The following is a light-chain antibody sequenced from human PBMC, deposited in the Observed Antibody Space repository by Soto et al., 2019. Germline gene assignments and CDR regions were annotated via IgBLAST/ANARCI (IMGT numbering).Light chain of an antibody. J-gene: IGLJ1*01. CDR1: SHDIGSYTL. CDR2: EVS. Sequence: QSALTQPASVSGSLGQSITITCTGTSHDIGSYTLVSWYQHHPGRAPKLMIYEVSNRPSGVSNRFSGSKSGNTASLTISGLQAEDEADYYCSSYTSSSTLVFGTGTKLTVL. V-gene: IGLV2-14*02. CDR3: SSYTSSSTLV.